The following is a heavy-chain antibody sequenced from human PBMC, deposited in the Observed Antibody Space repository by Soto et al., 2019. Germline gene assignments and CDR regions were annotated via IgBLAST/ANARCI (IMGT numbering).Heavy chain of an antibody. J-gene: IGHJ4*02. D-gene: IGHD4-17*01. CDR3: ARDSSPYGDYVRFDY. CDR1: GYTFTSYG. CDR2: ISAYNGNT. Sequence: QVKLVQSGAEVKKPGASVKVSCKASGYTFTSYGISWVRQAPGQGLEWMGWISAYNGNTNYAQKLQGRVTMTTDTSTSTAYMELRSLRADHTAVDYCARDSSPYGDYVRFDYWGQGTLFTVSS. V-gene: IGHV1-18*01.